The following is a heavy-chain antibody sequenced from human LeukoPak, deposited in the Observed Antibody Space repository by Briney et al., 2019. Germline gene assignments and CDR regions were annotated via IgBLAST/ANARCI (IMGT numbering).Heavy chain of an antibody. V-gene: IGHV3-30*02. CDR3: ANIWFGESNFDY. D-gene: IGHD3-10*01. CDR2: IRYDGSNK. Sequence: GGSLRLSCAASGFTFSSYGMHWVRQAPGKGLEWVAFIRYDGSNKYYADSVKGRFTISRDNSKNTLYLQMNSLRAEDTAVYYCANIWFGESNFDYWGQGTLVTVSS. CDR1: GFTFSSYG. J-gene: IGHJ4*02.